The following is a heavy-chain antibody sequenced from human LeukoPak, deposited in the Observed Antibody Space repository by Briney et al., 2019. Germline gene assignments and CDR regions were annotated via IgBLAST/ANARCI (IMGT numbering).Heavy chain of an antibody. CDR1: GGSISSYY. D-gene: IGHD3-22*01. J-gene: IGHJ4*02. Sequence: SETLSLTCTVSGGSISSYYWSRIRQPPGKGLEWIGYIYYSGSTNYNPSLKSRVTISVDTSKNQFSLKLSSVTAADTAVYYCARVCDSSGYYFDYWGQGTLVTVSS. CDR3: ARVCDSSGYYFDY. CDR2: IYYSGST. V-gene: IGHV4-59*01.